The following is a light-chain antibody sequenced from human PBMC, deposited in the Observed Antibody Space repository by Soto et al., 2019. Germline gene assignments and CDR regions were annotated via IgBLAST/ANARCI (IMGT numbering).Light chain of an antibody. V-gene: IGKV3-20*01. J-gene: IGKJ4*01. CDR2: GAS. Sequence: EVVLTQSPGTLSLSPGERATLSCRASQSVDSSTLAWYQQKPGQAPRLLISGASKRATGTPDRFSGSGSGTDFTLTISRLEPEEFAVYYCQHFDDSLTFGGGPKVEIK. CDR3: QHFDDSLT. CDR1: QSVDSST.